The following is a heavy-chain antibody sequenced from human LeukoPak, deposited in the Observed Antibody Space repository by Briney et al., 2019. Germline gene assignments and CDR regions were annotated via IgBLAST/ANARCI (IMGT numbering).Heavy chain of an antibody. J-gene: IGHJ4*02. V-gene: IGHV4-31*03. CDR1: GGSISNGDHY. CDR3: ARGAYSSGWPFDY. CDR2: IYYSGST. Sequence: SETLSLTCTVSGGSISNGDHYWSWIRQHPGKGLEWIGHIYYSGSTYYNPSLKSRVTISVDTSKNQFSLKLSSVTAADTAVYYCARGAYSSGWPFDYWGQGTLVTVSS. D-gene: IGHD6-19*01.